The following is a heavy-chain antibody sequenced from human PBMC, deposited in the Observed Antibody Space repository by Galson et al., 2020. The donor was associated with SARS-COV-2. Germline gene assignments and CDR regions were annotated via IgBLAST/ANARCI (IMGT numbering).Heavy chain of an antibody. CDR2: INTDGDT. CDR3: ARAWTAAVTGVEY. J-gene: IGHJ4*02. D-gene: IGHD6-13*01. V-gene: IGHV3-13*01. Sequence: PGGSLRLSCAASGFTFSSYDMHWVRQATGNGLEWFPSINTDGDTYYLGSVKGRFTIARETVINSLILQMNSLRAADRAVYYCARAWTAAVTGVEYGGQGTRVTVCS. CDR1: GFTFSSYD.